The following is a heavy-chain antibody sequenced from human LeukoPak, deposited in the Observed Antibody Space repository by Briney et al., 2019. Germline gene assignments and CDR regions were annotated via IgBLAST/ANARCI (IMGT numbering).Heavy chain of an antibody. CDR2: MYNSGST. Sequence: SETLSLTCTVSGGSISGSYWSWIRQPPRKGLEWIAYMYNSGSTNYNPSLKSRVTISIDTSKNQFSLKLSSLTAADTAIYYCARGIESYGDYGYWGQGILVTVSS. CDR3: ARGIESYGDYGY. V-gene: IGHV4-59*01. J-gene: IGHJ4*02. D-gene: IGHD4-17*01. CDR1: GGSISGSY.